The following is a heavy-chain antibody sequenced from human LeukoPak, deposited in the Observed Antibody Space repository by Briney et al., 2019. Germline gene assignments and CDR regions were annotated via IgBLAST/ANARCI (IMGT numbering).Heavy chain of an antibody. J-gene: IGHJ4*02. Sequence: GGSLRLSCAASGFTFNKSWMSWVRQAPGKGLEWVANIKEDGTEIYYMDSVKGRFTISRDNAKNSLYLQMNSLRAEDTAVYYCAKVDGSGSSQPYDYWGQGTLVTVSS. D-gene: IGHD3-10*01. CDR1: GFTFNKSW. CDR2: IKEDGTEI. CDR3: AKVDGSGSSQPYDY. V-gene: IGHV3-7*01.